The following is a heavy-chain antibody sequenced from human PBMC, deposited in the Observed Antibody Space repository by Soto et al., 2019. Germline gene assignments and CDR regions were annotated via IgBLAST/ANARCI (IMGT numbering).Heavy chain of an antibody. V-gene: IGHV3-48*02. D-gene: IGHD1-26*01. J-gene: IGHJ4*02. CDR2: ISGSSKTI. CDR3: ARDKKWAFDY. CDR1: GVTFSDSS. Sequence: PGGSLRLSCAASGVTFSDSSMNWVRQAPGKGLEWVSYISGSSKTIYYADSVKGRFTISRDNAKNSVYLQMNSLRDEDTAVYYCARDKKWAFDYWGQGALVTV.